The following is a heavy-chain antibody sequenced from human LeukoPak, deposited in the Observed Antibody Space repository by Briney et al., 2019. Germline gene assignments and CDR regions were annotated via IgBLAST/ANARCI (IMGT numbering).Heavy chain of an antibody. Sequence: SETLSLTCAVSGGSISSGGYSWSWIRQPPGKGLEWIGYIYHSGSTYYNPSLKSRVTISVDRSKNQFSLKLSSVTAADTAVYYCARGANAAGYGMDVWGQGTTVTVSS. D-gene: IGHD1-14*01. CDR1: GGSISSGGYS. CDR2: IYHSGST. J-gene: IGHJ6*02. V-gene: IGHV4-30-2*01. CDR3: ARGANAAGYGMDV.